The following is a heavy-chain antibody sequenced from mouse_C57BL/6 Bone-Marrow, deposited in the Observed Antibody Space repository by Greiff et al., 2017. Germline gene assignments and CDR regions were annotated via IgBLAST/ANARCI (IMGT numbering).Heavy chain of an antibody. D-gene: IGHD1-1*01. CDR1: GFTFSSYA. Sequence: DVKLQESGGGLVKPGGSLKLSCAASGFTFSSYAMSWVRQTPEKRLEWVATISDGGSYTYYPDNVKGRFTISRDNAKNNLYLQMSHLKSEDTAMYYCAREDYGSSQFAYWGQGTLVTVSA. CDR3: AREDYGSSQFAY. CDR2: ISDGGSYT. V-gene: IGHV5-4*01. J-gene: IGHJ3*01.